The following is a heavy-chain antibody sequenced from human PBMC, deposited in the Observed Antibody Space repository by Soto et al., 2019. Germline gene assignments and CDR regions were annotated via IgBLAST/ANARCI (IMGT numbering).Heavy chain of an antibody. J-gene: IGHJ4*02. Sequence: QVQLVQSGAEVKKPGASVKVSSKASGYTLTIDNINWVRQATGQGLEWMGWMNPNSGNTGYAQKFQGRVTMTRNTSISTAYMQLSSLRSEDTAVYYCARERAVAGFDYWGQGTLVTVSP. CDR2: MNPNSGNT. D-gene: IGHD6-19*01. CDR3: ARERAVAGFDY. CDR1: GYTLTIDN. V-gene: IGHV1-8*02.